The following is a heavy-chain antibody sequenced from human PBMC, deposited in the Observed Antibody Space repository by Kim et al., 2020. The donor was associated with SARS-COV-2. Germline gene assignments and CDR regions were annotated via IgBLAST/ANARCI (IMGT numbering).Heavy chain of an antibody. CDR2: IIPIFGTA. CDR3: ARERGRWIRGHIVGESPPQRGAFDI. CDR1: GGTFSSYA. D-gene: IGHD2-15*01. J-gene: IGHJ3*02. Sequence: SVKVSCKASGGTFSSYAISWVRQAPGQGLEWMGGIIPIFGTANYAQKFQGRVTITADESTSTAYMELSSLRSEDTAVYYCARERGRWIRGHIVGESPPQRGAFDIWGQGTMVTVSS. V-gene: IGHV1-69*13.